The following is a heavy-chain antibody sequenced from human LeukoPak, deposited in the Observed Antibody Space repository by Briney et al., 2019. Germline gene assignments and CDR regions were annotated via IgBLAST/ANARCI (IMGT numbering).Heavy chain of an antibody. D-gene: IGHD5-24*01. Sequence: SETLSLTCTVSGGSISSYYWSWIRQPPGKGLEWIGEINHSGSTNYNPSLKSRVTISVDTSKNQFSLKLSSVSAADTAVYYCAGGRDGYNPWGQGTLVTVSS. CDR1: GGSISSYY. CDR3: AGGRDGYNP. V-gene: IGHV4-34*01. CDR2: INHSGST. J-gene: IGHJ5*02.